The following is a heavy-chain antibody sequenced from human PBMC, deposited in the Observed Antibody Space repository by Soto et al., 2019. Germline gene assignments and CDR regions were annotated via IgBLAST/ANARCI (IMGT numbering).Heavy chain of an antibody. CDR2: INPSGGST. D-gene: IGHD2-15*01. J-gene: IGHJ4*02. Sequence: ASVKVSCKASGYTFTSYYMHWVRQAPGQGLEWMGIINPSGGSTSYAQKFQGRVTMTRDTSTSTVYMELNSLRAEDTALYYCAKATLRTCSGSRCYPFDSWGPGTLVTVSS. V-gene: IGHV1-46*01. CDR1: GYTFTSYY. CDR3: AKATLRTCSGSRCYPFDS.